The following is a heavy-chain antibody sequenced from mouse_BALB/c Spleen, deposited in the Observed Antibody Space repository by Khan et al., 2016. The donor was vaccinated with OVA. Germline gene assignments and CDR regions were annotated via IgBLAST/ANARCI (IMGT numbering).Heavy chain of an antibody. J-gene: IGHJ3*01. CDR2: INPSNGYT. CDR1: GYTFTSYT. CDR3: VRDRAYCRNDGSFDY. V-gene: IGHV1-4*01. Sequence: QVQLQQSGAELARPWASVKMSCNASGYTFTSYTIHWLKLRPGQGLVWIGYINPSNGYTNYNQKFKDKATLTADKSSTTAYMQLSSLTSDDSAVYNCVRDRAYCRNDGSFDYWGQGTLVTVSA. D-gene: IGHD2-14*01.